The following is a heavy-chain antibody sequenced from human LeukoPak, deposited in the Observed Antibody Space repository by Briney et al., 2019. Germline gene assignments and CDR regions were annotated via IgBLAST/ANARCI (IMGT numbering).Heavy chain of an antibody. V-gene: IGHV3-23*01. CDR3: ARAAYYDILTGYYQGILY. CDR1: HFPLISYA. J-gene: IGHJ4*02. CDR2: LSRSGGSI. Sequence: GGSLLLYCAATHFPLISYAMSSTRQATGKGLEWISPLSRSGGSIYYADLVKGRFTISRDNSKNTLYLQMNSLRAEDTAVYYCARAAYYDILTGYYQGILYWGQGTLVTVSS. D-gene: IGHD3-9*01.